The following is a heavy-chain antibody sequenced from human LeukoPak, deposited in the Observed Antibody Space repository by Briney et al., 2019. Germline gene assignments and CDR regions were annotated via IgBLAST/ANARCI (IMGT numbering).Heavy chain of an antibody. CDR2: IDPSDSYT. V-gene: IGHV5-10-1*01. CDR1: GSRFTSYW. CDR3: ARHGPRGYDWNFDY. Sequence: GASLQISCKGSGSRFTSYWISWVRQMPGKGLEWMGRIDPSDSYTNYSPSFQGHVTISADKSISTAYLQWSSLKASDTAMYYCARHGPRGYDWNFDYWGQGTLVTVSS. J-gene: IGHJ4*02. D-gene: IGHD5-12*01.